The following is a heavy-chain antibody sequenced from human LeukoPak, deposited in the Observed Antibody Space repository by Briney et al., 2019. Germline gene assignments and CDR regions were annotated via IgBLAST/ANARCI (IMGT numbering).Heavy chain of an antibody. CDR2: MFPGDSDT. CDR1: GYSFTSYW. CDR3: ARQVAGPYIDY. J-gene: IGHJ4*02. V-gene: IGHV5-51*01. Sequence: GESLKISCQGSGYSFTSYWIGWVRQMSGKGLEWMGMMFPGDSDTRYSPSFHGQVTISADKSISTAYLQWSSLKASDTAMYYCARQVAGPYIDYWGQGTLVTVSS.